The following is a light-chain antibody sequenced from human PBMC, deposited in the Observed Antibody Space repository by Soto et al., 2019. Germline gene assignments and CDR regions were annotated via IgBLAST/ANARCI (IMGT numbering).Light chain of an antibody. CDR1: QSVRHNH. CDR3: QQYDNLPGT. Sequence: EIVLTQSPGTLSLSPGERATLSCRASQSVRHNHLAWYQQKPGQALRLLIYGASSRATGIPDRFSGSGSGTDFTLTIRRLEPEDFAVYHCQQYDNLPGTFGQGTKVEI. V-gene: IGKV3-20*01. J-gene: IGKJ1*01. CDR2: GAS.